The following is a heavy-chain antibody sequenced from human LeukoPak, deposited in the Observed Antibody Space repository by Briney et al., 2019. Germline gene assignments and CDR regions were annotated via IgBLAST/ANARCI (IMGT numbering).Heavy chain of an antibody. J-gene: IGHJ4*02. CDR1: GFTLSSFN. CDR3: AKEGYYGSGSYPDH. D-gene: IGHD3-10*01. CDR2: ISHDGRNE. V-gene: IGHV3-30-3*01. Sequence: GRSLRLSCAASGFTLSSFNMHWVRQAPGKGLEWVAVISHDGRNEYYADSVKGRFTISRDNSKNTLYLQMNSLRAEDTAVYYCAKEGYYGSGSYPDHWGQGTLVTVSS.